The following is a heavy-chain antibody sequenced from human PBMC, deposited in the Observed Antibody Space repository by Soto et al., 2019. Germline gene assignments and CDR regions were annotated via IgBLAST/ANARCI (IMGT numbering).Heavy chain of an antibody. Sequence: GESLKISCKGSGYSFTSYWIGWVRQMPGKGLEWMGIIYPGDSDTRYSPSFQGQVTISADKSISTAYLQWSSLKASDTAMYYCARHCSSTSCYPSGLGPWGQGTLVTVSS. CDR3: ARHCSSTSCYPSGLGP. V-gene: IGHV5-51*01. CDR2: IYPGDSDT. CDR1: GYSFTSYW. D-gene: IGHD2-2*01. J-gene: IGHJ5*02.